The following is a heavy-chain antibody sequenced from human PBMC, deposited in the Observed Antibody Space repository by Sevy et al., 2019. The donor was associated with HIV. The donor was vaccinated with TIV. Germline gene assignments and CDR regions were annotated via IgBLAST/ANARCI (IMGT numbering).Heavy chain of an antibody. Sequence: GGSLRLSCAASGFTFSSYAMSWVRQAPGKGLEWVSDISGSGGSTYYADSVKGRFTISRDNSKNTLYLQMNSLRAEDTAVYYCAKDRRYCSGGSCYFGYWGQGTLVTVSS. V-gene: IGHV3-23*01. D-gene: IGHD2-15*01. CDR2: ISGSGGST. CDR3: AKDRRYCSGGSCYFGY. CDR1: GFTFSSYA. J-gene: IGHJ4*02.